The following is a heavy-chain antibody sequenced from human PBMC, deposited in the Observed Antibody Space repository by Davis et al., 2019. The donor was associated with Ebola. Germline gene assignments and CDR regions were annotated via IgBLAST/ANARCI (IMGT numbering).Heavy chain of an antibody. V-gene: IGHV1-3*01. CDR2: INAGNGNT. CDR1: GYTFTSYA. J-gene: IGHJ6*02. D-gene: IGHD6-6*01. Sequence: AASVKVSCKASGYTFTSYAMHWVRQAPAQRLEWMGWINAGNGNTKYSQKFQGRVTITRDTSASTAYMELSSLRSEDTAVYYCASTGIAARGPYYYGMDVWGQGTTVTVSS. CDR3: ASTGIAARGPYYYGMDV.